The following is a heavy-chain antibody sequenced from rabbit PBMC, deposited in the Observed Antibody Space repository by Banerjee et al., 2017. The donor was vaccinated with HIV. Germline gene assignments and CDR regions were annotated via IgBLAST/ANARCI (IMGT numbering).Heavy chain of an antibody. CDR3: VRGASSAWGAGDL. Sequence: QSLEESGGDLVKPGASLTLTCKASGIDFSSSYWICWVRQAPGKGLEWIGCIYAGSSGSTYYASWAKGRVTISKTSSTTVTLQMTSLTGADTATYFCVRGASSAWGAGDLWGPGTLVTVS. V-gene: IGHV1S40*01. D-gene: IGHD4-1*01. CDR1: GIDFSSSYW. J-gene: IGHJ4*01. CDR2: IYAGSSGST.